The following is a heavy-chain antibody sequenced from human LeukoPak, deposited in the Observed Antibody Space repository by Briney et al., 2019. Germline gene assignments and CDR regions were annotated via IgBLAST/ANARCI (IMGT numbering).Heavy chain of an antibody. J-gene: IGHJ4*02. CDR2: IYYSGST. CDR3: ARGQWLVPIQY. D-gene: IGHD6-19*01. CDR1: GGSISSYY. V-gene: IGHV4-59*01. Sequence: TASETLSLTCTVSGGSISSYYWSWIRQPPGKGLEWIGYIYYSGSTNYNPSLKSRVTISVDTSKNQFSLKLSSVTAADTAVYYCARGQWLVPIQYWGQGTLVTVSS.